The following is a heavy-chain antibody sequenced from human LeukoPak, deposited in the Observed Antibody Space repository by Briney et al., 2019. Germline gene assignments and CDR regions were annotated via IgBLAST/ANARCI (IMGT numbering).Heavy chain of an antibody. CDR1: GYTFTSYD. CDR3: ARDLYDLYGSGLYYFDY. J-gene: IGHJ4*02. CDR2: MNPNSGNT. D-gene: IGHD3-10*01. V-gene: IGHV1-8*01. Sequence: ASVKVSCKASGYTFTSYDINWVRQATGQGLEWMGWMNPNSGNTGYAQKFQGRVTMTRNTSISTAYMELSSLRSEDTAVYYCARDLYDLYGSGLYYFDYRGQGTLVTVSS.